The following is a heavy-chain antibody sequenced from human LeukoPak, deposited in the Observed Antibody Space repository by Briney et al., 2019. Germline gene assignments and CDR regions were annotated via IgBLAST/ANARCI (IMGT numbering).Heavy chain of an antibody. V-gene: IGHV3-23*01. J-gene: IGHJ3*02. CDR2: ISGSSGST. Sequence: GGSLRLSCAASGFTFSSYAMSWVRQAPGKGLEWVSAISGSSGSTYYADSVRGRFTISRDNSKNTLYLQMNSLRAEDTAVYYCAKEEISSSIPLITAFDIWGQGTMVTVSS. CDR1: GFTFSSYA. CDR3: AKEEISSSIPLITAFDI. D-gene: IGHD6-13*01.